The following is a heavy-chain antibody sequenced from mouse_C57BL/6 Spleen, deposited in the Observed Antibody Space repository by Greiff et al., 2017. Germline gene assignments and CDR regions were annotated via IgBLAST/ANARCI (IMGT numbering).Heavy chain of an antibody. J-gene: IGHJ1*03. CDR3: ARSGGSSFHWYFDV. D-gene: IGHD1-1*01. V-gene: IGHV1-85*01. CDR2: IYPRDGST. CDR1: GYTFTSYD. Sequence: QVQLQQSGPELVKPGASVKLSCKASGYTFTSYDINWVKQRPGQGLEWIGWIYPRDGSTKYNEKFKGKATLTVDTSSSTAYMELHSLTSEDSSVYFCARSGGSSFHWYFDVWGTGTTVTVSS.